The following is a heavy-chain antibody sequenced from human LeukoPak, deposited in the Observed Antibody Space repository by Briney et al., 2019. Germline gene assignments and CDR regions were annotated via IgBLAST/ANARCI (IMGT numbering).Heavy chain of an antibody. CDR3: VPKGNEGY. J-gene: IGHJ4*02. CDR2: INPNGDNT. Sequence: GGSLRLSCSASGFRFSAYAMHWVRQAPGKGMEYVSAINPNGDNTYYADSVRGRFSISRDNTKNTLYLQMNSLRPEDTAVYYCVPKGNEGYWGQGTLVTVSS. V-gene: IGHV3-64D*06. CDR1: GFRFSAYA. D-gene: IGHD1-1*01.